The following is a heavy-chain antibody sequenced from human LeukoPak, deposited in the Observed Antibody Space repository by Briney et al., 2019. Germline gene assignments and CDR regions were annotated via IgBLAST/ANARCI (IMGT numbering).Heavy chain of an antibody. V-gene: IGHV3-15*01. CDR2: IKSKTDGGTT. CDR3: TPWGGGGHGNFDY. D-gene: IGHD3-16*01. Sequence: PGGSLRLSCAASGFTFSNAWMSWVRQAPGKGLEWVGRIKSKTDGGTTDYAAPVKGRFTISRDDSKNTLYLQMNSLKTEDTAVYYCTPWGGGGHGNFDYWGQGTLVTVSS. J-gene: IGHJ4*02. CDR1: GFTFSNAW.